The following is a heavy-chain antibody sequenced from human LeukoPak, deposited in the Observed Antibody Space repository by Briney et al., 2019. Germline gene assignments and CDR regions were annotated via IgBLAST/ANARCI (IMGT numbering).Heavy chain of an antibody. CDR2: IFYTGKT. CDR1: GGSVYTSDYY. CDR3: ARDLALFTYDY. J-gene: IGHJ4*02. D-gene: IGHD5-12*01. Sequence: SETLSLTCTVSGGSVYTSDYYWGWVRQPPGKGPEWIGDIFYTGKTNYNPSLKSRVSISIDTSKNQFSLKLTSVTAADTAVYYCARDLALFTYDYWGQGSLVTVSS. V-gene: IGHV4-39*07.